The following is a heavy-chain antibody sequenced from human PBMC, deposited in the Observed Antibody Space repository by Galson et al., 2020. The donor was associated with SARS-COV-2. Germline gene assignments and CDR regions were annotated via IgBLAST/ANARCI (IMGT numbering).Heavy chain of an antibody. CDR1: GFTFSDHY. Sequence: GGSLRLSCAASGFTFSDHYMDWVRQAPGKGLEWVGRTRNKANSYTTEYAAAVKGRFTISRDDSKNSLYLQMNSLKTEDTAVYYCVVSGRSSWYWGGGPYYFDYWGQGTLVTVSS. D-gene: IGHD6-13*01. J-gene: IGHJ4*02. CDR3: VVSGRSSWYWGGGPYYFDY. CDR2: TRNKANSYTT. V-gene: IGHV3-72*01.